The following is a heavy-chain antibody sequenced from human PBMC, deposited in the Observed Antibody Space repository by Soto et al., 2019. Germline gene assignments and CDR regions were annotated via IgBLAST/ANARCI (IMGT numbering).Heavy chain of an antibody. D-gene: IGHD6-13*01. V-gene: IGHV6-1*01. Sequence: SETLSLTCAISGDSVSRNSAAWHWIRQSPSRGLEWLGRTYYRSKWYNDYAVSVKSRITINPDTSKNQFSLQLNSVTPEDTAVYYCASGAYASSWYWGQGTLVTVSS. CDR1: GDSVSRNSAA. CDR3: ASGAYASSWY. J-gene: IGHJ4*02. CDR2: TYYRSKWYN.